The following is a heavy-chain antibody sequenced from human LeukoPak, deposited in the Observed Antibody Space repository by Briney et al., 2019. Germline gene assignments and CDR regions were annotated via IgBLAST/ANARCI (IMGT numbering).Heavy chain of an antibody. CDR1: GYTFTSYY. D-gene: IGHD6-6*01. Sequence: ASVTVSCKASGYTFTSYYMHWVRQAPGQGLEWMGIINPSGGSTSYAQKFQGKVTMTRDTSTGAVFMELSSLRSEDTAVYYCARSSASIDYWGQGTLVTVSS. CDR3: ARSSASIDY. J-gene: IGHJ4*02. V-gene: IGHV1-46*01. CDR2: INPSGGST.